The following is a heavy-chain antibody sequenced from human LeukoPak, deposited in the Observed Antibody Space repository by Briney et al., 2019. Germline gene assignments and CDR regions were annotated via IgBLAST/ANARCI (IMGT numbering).Heavy chain of an antibody. Sequence: SETLSLTCTASGDSISSSRYYWGWIRQPPGKGLEWIGTVYYSGSTYYNPSLQSRVTISVDTSKNQFSLKLISVTAADTAVYYCAAAHYSSSWYDFDYWGQGTLVTVSS. J-gene: IGHJ4*02. D-gene: IGHD6-13*01. V-gene: IGHV4-39*01. CDR3: AAAHYSSSWYDFDY. CDR1: GDSISSSRYY. CDR2: VYYSGST.